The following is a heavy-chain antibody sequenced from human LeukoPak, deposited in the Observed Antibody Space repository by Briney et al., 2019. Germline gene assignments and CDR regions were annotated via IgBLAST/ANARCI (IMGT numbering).Heavy chain of an antibody. CDR1: GYTFTSSG. CDR3: ARVTKSYYYYDYMDV. CDR2: ISAYNGNT. V-gene: IGHV1-18*01. D-gene: IGHD4-11*01. Sequence: ASVKVSCKASGYTFTSSGVGWVRQAPGQGLEWMGWISAYNGNTNYAQNLQGRVTMTTDTSTNTAYIQLRSLRSDDTALYYCARVTKSYYYYDYMDVWGNGTTVTVSS. J-gene: IGHJ6*03.